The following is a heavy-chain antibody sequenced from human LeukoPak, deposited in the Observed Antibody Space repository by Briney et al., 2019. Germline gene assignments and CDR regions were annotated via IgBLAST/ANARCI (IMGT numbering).Heavy chain of an antibody. V-gene: IGHV4-34*01. D-gene: IGHD3-3*01. CDR3: ARGNYDFWSGYYGRPLDY. Sequence: GALRLSCAASGFTFSSYAMSWIRQPPGKGLEWIGEINHSGSTNYNPSLKSRVTISVDTSKNQFSLKLSSVTAADTAVYYCARGNYDFWSGYYGRPLDYWGQGTLVTVSS. CDR1: GFTFSSYA. J-gene: IGHJ4*02. CDR2: INHSGST.